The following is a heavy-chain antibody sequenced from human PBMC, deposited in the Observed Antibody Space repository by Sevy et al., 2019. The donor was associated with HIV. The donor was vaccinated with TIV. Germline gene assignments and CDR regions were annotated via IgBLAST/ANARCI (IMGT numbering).Heavy chain of an antibody. CDR1: GASISGYY. J-gene: IGHJ6*02. V-gene: IGHV4-59*01. CDR2: IFYCRST. CDR3: ARASPNYYYGMDV. Sequence: SETLSLTCTVSGASISGYYWSWIRQPPGKGLEWIGYIFYCRSTHYSPSLKSRVTISVDTSKNQFSLRLSSMTAADTAVYYCARASPNYYYGMDVWGQGTTVTVSS.